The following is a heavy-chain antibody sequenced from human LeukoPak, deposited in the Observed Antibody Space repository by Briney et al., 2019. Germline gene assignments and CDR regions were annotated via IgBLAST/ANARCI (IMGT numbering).Heavy chain of an antibody. CDR3: ARAVGRSGYYPYYFDY. Sequence: NPSQTLSLTCTVSGGSISSGGYYWSWIRQPPGKGLEWIGYIYLSGSTYYNPSLKSRVTISVDTSKNQFSLKLSSVTAADTAVYYCARAVGRSGYYPYYFDYWGQGTLVTVSS. V-gene: IGHV4-30-2*02. D-gene: IGHD3-22*01. CDR2: IYLSGST. CDR1: GGSISSGGYY. J-gene: IGHJ4*02.